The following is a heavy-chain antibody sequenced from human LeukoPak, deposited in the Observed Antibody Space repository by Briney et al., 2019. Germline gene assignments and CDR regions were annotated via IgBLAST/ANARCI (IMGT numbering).Heavy chain of an antibody. CDR3: AKVLSWRMDY. Sequence: SETLSLTCAVYGGSFSGYYWSWIRQPPGKGLEWIGEINHSGSTNYNPSLKSRVTISVDTSKNQFSLKLSSVTAADTAVYYCAKVLSWRMDYWGQGTLVTVSS. J-gene: IGHJ4*02. V-gene: IGHV4-34*01. CDR1: GGSFSGYY. CDR2: INHSGST. D-gene: IGHD2-15*01.